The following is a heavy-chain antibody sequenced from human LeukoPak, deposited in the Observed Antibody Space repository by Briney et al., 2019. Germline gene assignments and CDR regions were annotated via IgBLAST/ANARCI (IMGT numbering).Heavy chain of an antibody. CDR3: ATYTHWVAGDV. D-gene: IGHD3-16*01. CDR2: MNQDGSAK. V-gene: IGHV3-7*01. Sequence: GGSLRLSCAASGCTFSDSWRSWVRQAPGKGREGVANMNQDGSAKGYVDSVKGRFTISRDNARNSLYLQMSSLRPEDTAVYYCATYTHWVAGDVWGQGTTVTVSS. CDR1: GCTFSDSW. J-gene: IGHJ6*02.